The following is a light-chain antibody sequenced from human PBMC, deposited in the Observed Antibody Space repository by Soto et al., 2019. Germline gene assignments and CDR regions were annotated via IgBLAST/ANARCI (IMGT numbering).Light chain of an antibody. Sequence: EIVMTQSPATLSVSPGERATLSCRASQSVSSYLAWYQQKPGQAPRLLIYDASTRATGISARFSGSGSGTEFTLTISSLQSEDFAVYYCQQYHNWPITFGQGTRLEIK. CDR2: DAS. J-gene: IGKJ5*01. V-gene: IGKV3-15*01. CDR1: QSVSSY. CDR3: QQYHNWPIT.